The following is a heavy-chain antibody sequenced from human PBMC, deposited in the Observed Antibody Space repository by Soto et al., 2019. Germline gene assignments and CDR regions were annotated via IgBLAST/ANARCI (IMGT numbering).Heavy chain of an antibody. CDR2: ISPFTGDT. J-gene: IGHJ4*02. Sequence: ASVKVSCKASGYTFTNYGINWVRQAPGQGLEWMGWISPFTGDTHYTQSLQGRITMTTDTSTSTAYMELRSLRSADTAVYYYARSCSGGSCHSAYWGQGTLVTVSS. D-gene: IGHD2-15*01. CDR3: ARSCSGGSCHSAY. CDR1: GYTFTNYG. V-gene: IGHV1-18*04.